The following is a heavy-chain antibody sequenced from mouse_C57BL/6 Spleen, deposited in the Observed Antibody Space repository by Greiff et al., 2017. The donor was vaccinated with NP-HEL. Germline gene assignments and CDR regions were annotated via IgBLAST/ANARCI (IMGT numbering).Heavy chain of an antibody. Sequence: QVQLKQSGAELVRPGASVTLSCKASGYTFTDYEMHWVKQTPVHGLEWIGAIDPETGGTAYNQKFKGKAILTADKSSSTAYMELRSLTSEDSAVYYCTSYYGSSYEYYFDYWGQGTTLTVSS. CDR1: GYTFTDYE. J-gene: IGHJ2*01. V-gene: IGHV1-15*01. D-gene: IGHD1-1*01. CDR2: IDPETGGT. CDR3: TSYYGSSYEYYFDY.